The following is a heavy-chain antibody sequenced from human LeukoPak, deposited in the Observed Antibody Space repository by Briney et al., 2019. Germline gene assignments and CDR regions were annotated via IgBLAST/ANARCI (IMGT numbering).Heavy chain of an antibody. V-gene: IGHV3-9*01. CDR1: GFTFDDYA. Sequence: GGSLRLSCAASGFTFDDYAMHWVRQAPGKGLEWVSGISWNSGSIGYADSVKGRFTIPRDNAKNSLYLQMNSLRAEDTALYYCAKGGLDWAYYDSSGYYRPTYFDYWGQGTLVTVSS. J-gene: IGHJ4*02. CDR3: AKGGLDWAYYDSSGYYRPTYFDY. D-gene: IGHD3-22*01. CDR2: ISWNSGSI.